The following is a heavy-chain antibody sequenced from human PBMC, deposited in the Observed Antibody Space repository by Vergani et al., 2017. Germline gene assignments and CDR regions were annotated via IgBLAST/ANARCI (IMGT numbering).Heavy chain of an antibody. Sequence: QVQLVQSGAEVKKPGSSVQVSCKASGGTFSSYAISWVRQAPGQGLEWMGRIIPIFGTANYAQKFQGRVTITADESTSTAYMELSSLRSEDTAVYYCARVGRYCGGDCYSDYWGQGTLVTVSS. V-gene: IGHV1-69*18. CDR2: IIPIFGTA. CDR3: ARVGRYCGGDCYSDY. D-gene: IGHD2-21*02. CDR1: GGTFSSYA. J-gene: IGHJ4*02.